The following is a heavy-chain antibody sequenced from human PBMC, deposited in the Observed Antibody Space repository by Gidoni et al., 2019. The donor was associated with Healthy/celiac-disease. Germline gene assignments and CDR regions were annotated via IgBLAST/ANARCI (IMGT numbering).Heavy chain of an antibody. Sequence: QVQLQQWGAGLLKPSETLSLTCAVYGGSFSGYYWSWIRQPPGKGLEWIGEINHSGSTNYNPSLKSRVTISVETSKNQFSLKLSSVTAADTAVYYCARALRFLEWLGWFDPWGQGTLVTVSS. CDR2: INHSGST. V-gene: IGHV4-34*01. D-gene: IGHD3-3*01. CDR1: GGSFSGYY. J-gene: IGHJ5*02. CDR3: ARALRFLEWLGWFDP.